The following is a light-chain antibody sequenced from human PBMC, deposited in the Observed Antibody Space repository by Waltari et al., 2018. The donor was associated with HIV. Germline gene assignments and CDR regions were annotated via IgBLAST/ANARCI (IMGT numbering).Light chain of an antibody. CDR2: AAS. CDR1: QNISSY. CDR3: QQSYTAPPT. Sequence: DIQMTQSPSSLSASVGNRVTITCRASQNISSYLNWYQQKPGKAPKVLLYAASSLQSGVPSRFSGSGSGTDFTLTISSLQPEDFATYYCQQSYTAPPTFGGGTKVEIK. J-gene: IGKJ4*01. V-gene: IGKV1-39*01.